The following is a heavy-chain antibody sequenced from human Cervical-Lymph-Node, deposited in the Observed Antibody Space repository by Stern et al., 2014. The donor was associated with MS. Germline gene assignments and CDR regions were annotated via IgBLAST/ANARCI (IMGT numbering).Heavy chain of an antibody. Sequence: EWQLLESGGGLVQPGGALRLSCAASGFTLSSYAMSLFRTPPGSGLDCVSDISGSGTRPYYDDSVKGRFTISRDNSKNTLYLQMNSLRAEDTAVYYCAKRRKSLRGSWFDPWGQGTLVTVSS. CDR1: GFTLSSYA. J-gene: IGHJ5*02. V-gene: IGHV3-23*01. CDR2: ISGSGTRP. CDR3: AKRRKSLRGSWFDP. D-gene: IGHD2-15*01.